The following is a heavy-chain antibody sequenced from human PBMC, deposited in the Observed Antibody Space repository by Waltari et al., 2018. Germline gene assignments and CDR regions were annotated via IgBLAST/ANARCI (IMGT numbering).Heavy chain of an antibody. J-gene: IGHJ6*02. V-gene: IGHV4-4*07. Sequence: QVHLQESGPGLVKPSETLSLTCIVSGGSISGYFWSWVRQPAGKELEWIGRVFTSGSPKYNPSLKSRVTVSLDTAKNQFSLNLISLTAADTGVYYCARHRRLRNKYYYDLDVWGQGTTVSLSS. CDR3: ARHRRLRNKYYYDLDV. CDR1: GGSISGYF. D-gene: IGHD3-16*01. CDR2: VFTSGSP.